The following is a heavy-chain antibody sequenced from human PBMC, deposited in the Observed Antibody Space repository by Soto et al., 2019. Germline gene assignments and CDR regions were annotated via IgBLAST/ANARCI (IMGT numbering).Heavy chain of an antibody. CDR3: AGAYSGYDSYYFDY. V-gene: IGHV4-31*03. CDR2: IYYSGST. Sequence: SETLSLTCTVSGGSISSGGYYWSWIRQHPGKGLEWIGYIYYSGSTYYNPSLKSRVTISVDTSKNQFSLKLSSVTAADTAVYYCAGAYSGYDSYYFDYWGQGTLVTVSS. CDR1: GGSISSGGYY. D-gene: IGHD5-12*01. J-gene: IGHJ4*02.